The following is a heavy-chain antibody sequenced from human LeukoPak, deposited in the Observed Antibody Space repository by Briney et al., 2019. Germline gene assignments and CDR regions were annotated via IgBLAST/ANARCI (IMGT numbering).Heavy chain of an antibody. Sequence: ASVKVSCKVSGYTLTEISMHWVRQAPGKGLEWMGGFDPEDGETIYAQKFQGRVTMTEDTSTDTAYMELSSLRSEDTAVYYCATGPHAAMAFDYWGQGTLVTVSS. D-gene: IGHD5-18*01. CDR3: ATGPHAAMAFDY. V-gene: IGHV1-24*01. CDR2: FDPEDGET. CDR1: GYTLTEIS. J-gene: IGHJ4*02.